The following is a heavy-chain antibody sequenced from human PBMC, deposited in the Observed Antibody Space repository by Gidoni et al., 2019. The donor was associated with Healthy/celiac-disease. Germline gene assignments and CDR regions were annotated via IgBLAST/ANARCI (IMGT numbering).Heavy chain of an antibody. J-gene: IGHJ5*02. CDR3: SSSSSWYIGSWFDP. CDR2: IPYDGSNK. V-gene: IGHV3-30*03. CDR1: GFTFSSYG. Sequence: QVQLVESGGGVVQPGRSLRLSCAASGFTFSSYGMHWVRQAPGKGLEWVAVIPYDGSNKYYADSVKGRFTISRDNSKNTLYLQMNSLRAEDTAVYYCSSSSSWYIGSWFDPWGQGTLVTVSS. D-gene: IGHD6-13*01.